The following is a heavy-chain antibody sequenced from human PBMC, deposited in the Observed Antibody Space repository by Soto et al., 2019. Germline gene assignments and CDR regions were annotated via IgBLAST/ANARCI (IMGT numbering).Heavy chain of an antibody. J-gene: IGHJ3*01. V-gene: IGHV1-18*01. Sequence: QAQLVQSGAEVKKPGTSVKISCKASGYSFTSKSLVWVRQAPGHGLEWVGWISPYNGRTEYAKNVQGRVSMTRDTSPSTAHMELRSLTSDDTAVYYCARDTYGGNCCDAFDVWGQGTMVIVSS. CDR1: GYSFTSKS. CDR3: ARDTYGGNCCDAFDV. CDR2: ISPYNGRT. D-gene: IGHD2-21*01.